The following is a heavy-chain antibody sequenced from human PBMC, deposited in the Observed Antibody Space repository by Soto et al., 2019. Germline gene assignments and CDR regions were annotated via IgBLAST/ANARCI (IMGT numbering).Heavy chain of an antibody. V-gene: IGHV1-69*13. D-gene: IGHD6-6*01. Sequence: SVKVSCKASGGTFSSYAISWVRQAPGQGLEWMGGIIPIFGTANYAQKFQGRVTITADESTSTAYMELSSLRSEDTAVYYCARLRGEYSSSFTVFDPWGKGTLVTVSS. CDR1: GGTFSSYA. CDR2: IIPIFGTA. J-gene: IGHJ5*02. CDR3: ARLRGEYSSSFTVFDP.